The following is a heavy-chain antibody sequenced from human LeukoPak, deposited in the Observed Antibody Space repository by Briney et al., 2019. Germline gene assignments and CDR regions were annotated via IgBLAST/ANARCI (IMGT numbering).Heavy chain of an antibody. Sequence: GGSLRLSCAASGLTFSSYNMNWVRQAPGKGLEWVSSISSSSSYIYYADSVKGRFTISRDNAKNSLYLQMSSLRAEDTAVYYCARDPGHDYWGQGTLVTVSS. V-gene: IGHV3-21*01. CDR2: ISSSSSYI. D-gene: IGHD3-10*01. CDR1: GLTFSSYN. J-gene: IGHJ4*02. CDR3: ARDPGHDY.